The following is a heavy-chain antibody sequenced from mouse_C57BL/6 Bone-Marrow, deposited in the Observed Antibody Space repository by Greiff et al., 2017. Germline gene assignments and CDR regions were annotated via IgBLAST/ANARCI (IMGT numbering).Heavy chain of an antibody. D-gene: IGHD2-5*01. Sequence: VQLLQPGAELVKPGASVKMSCKASGYTFTSYWITWVKQRPGQGLEWIGDIYPGSGSTNYNEKFKSKATLTVDTSSSTTYMQLSSLTSEDSAVYYWARPYYSNYGYFDFWGTGTTVTVSA. CDR3: ARPYYSNYGYFDF. CDR1: GYTFTSYW. J-gene: IGHJ1*03. V-gene: IGHV1-55*01. CDR2: IYPGSGST.